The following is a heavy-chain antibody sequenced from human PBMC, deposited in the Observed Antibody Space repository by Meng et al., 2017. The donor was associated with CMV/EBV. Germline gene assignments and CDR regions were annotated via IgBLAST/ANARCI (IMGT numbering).Heavy chain of an antibody. V-gene: IGHV3-48*03. CDR2: ISSSGSTI. CDR3: ARPYCTSPRCWLYYYGLDV. CDR1: GFTFSSYE. Sequence: GESLKISCAASGFTFSSYEMNWVRQAPGEGLEWVSYISSSGSTIYYADSVKGRFTISRDNAKNSLYLQMVSLRAEDTAVYYCARPYCTSPRCWLYYYGLDVWGQGTTVTVSS. J-gene: IGHJ6*02. D-gene: IGHD2-8*01.